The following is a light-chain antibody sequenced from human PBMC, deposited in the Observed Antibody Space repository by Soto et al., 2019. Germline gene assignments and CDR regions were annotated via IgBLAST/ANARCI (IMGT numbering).Light chain of an antibody. Sequence: IVFTQSPGTLSSSPGERATLSGRASQSVSSDLAWYQHKPGQAPRLLIDGASTRATGIPARFSGRGSGTEFTLTISSLQSVDFAVYYCQQYDNWPQTFGQGTKV. CDR1: QSVSSD. CDR3: QQYDNWPQT. J-gene: IGKJ1*01. CDR2: GAS. V-gene: IGKV3-15*01.